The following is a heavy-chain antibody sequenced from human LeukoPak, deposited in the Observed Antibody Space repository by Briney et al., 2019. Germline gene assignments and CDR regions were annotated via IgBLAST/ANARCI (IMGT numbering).Heavy chain of an antibody. V-gene: IGHV4-4*07. CDR3: AGDIVATIGNWFDP. CDR2: IYTSGST. Sequence: SETLSLTCTVSGGSISSYYWSWIRQPAGKGLEWIGRIYTSGSTNYNPSLKSRVTMSVDTSKNQFSLKLSSVTAADTAVYYCAGDIVATIGNWFDPWGQGTLVTVSS. CDR1: GGSISSYY. D-gene: IGHD5-12*01. J-gene: IGHJ5*02.